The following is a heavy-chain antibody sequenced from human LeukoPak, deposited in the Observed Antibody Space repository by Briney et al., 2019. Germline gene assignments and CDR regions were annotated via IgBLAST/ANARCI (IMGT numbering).Heavy chain of an antibody. V-gene: IGHV4-59*12. CDR2: IYYSGST. J-gene: IGHJ4*02. CDR1: GGSINSYY. D-gene: IGHD3-22*01. Sequence: PSETLSLTCTVSGGSINSYYWSWIRQPPGKDLEWIGNIYYSGSTKYNPSLKSRVTISVDTSKNQFSLQLTSVTAADTAVYYCARDRSSGYQRSFDYWGQGILVPVSS. CDR3: ARDRSSGYQRSFDY.